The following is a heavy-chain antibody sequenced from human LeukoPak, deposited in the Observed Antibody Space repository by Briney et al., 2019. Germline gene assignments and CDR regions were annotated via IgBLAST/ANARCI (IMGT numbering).Heavy chain of an antibody. CDR2: ISYDGRHK. CDR3: AKDSPRAQGIAAHIDY. Sequence: PGGSLRLSCAASGFTFSSYGMHWVSQDPGKGLEWVAVISYDGRHKYYADSVKGRFTISRDNSKSTLYLQMNSLRAEDTAVYYCAKDSPRAQGIAAHIDYWGQGTLVTVSS. J-gene: IGHJ4*02. V-gene: IGHV3-30*18. D-gene: IGHD6-13*01. CDR1: GFTFSSYG.